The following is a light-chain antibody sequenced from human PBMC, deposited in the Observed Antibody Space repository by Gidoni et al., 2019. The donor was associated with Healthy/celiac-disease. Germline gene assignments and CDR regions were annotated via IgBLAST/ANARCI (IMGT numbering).Light chain of an antibody. CDR3: RQYYSTCWT. CDR1: QSVLYSSNIKKY. V-gene: IGKV4-1*01. CDR2: WAS. J-gene: IGKJ1*01. Sequence: DIVLTQSPDSLAVSLGERATINCKSSQSVLYSSNIKKYLAWYQQKPGQHPKLLIYWASTRESGVPDRFSGSGSGTGFTLTISSLQAKDVAVYYDRQYYSTCWTFGQGTKVEIK.